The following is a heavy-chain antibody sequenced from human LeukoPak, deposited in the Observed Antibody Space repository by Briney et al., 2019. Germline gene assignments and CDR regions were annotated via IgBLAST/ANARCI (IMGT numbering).Heavy chain of an antibody. D-gene: IGHD6-13*01. CDR1: GFTFSSYG. Sequence: GGPLRLSCAASGFTFSSYGMSWFRQAPGKGLEWVANIKQNGSEKYYVDSVKGRFTISRDNAKNSLYLQMNSLRAEDTAVYYCARKLGRTFDYWGQGTLVTVSS. CDR3: ARKLGRTFDY. V-gene: IGHV3-7*03. CDR2: IKQNGSEK. J-gene: IGHJ4*02.